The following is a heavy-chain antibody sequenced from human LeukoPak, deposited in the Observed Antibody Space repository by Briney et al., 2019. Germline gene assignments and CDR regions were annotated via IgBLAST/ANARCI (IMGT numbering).Heavy chain of an antibody. CDR1: GGSISSYY. CDR2: IYYSGST. D-gene: IGHD3-22*01. CDR3: ARGADSSGYYSIFYFDY. V-gene: IGHV4-59*01. J-gene: IGHJ4*02. Sequence: PSETLSLTCTVSGGSISSYYVSWIRQPPGKGLEWIGYIYYSGSTNYNPSLKSRVTISVDTSKNQFSLKLSSVTAADTAVYYCARGADSSGYYSIFYFDYWGQGTLVTVSS.